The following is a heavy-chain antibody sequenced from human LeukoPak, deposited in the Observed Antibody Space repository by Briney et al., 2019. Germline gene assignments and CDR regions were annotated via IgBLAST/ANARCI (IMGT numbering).Heavy chain of an antibody. J-gene: IGHJ4*02. CDR2: ISYDGSNK. CDR3: AKEHYYDSSGYYPSFDY. Sequence: GGSLRLSCAASGFTFSSYGMHWVRQAPGTGLEWVAVISYDGSNKYYADSVKGRFTISRDNSKNTLYLQMNSLRAEGTAVYYCAKEHYYDSSGYYPSFDYWGQGTLVTVSS. CDR1: GFTFSSYG. D-gene: IGHD3-22*01. V-gene: IGHV3-30*18.